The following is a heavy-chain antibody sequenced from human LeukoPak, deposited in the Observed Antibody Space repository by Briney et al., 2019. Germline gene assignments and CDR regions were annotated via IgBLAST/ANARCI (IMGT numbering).Heavy chain of an antibody. Sequence: GTSLRLSCAASGFTFSSYGMHWVRQSPGKGLEWVAVIWYDGSNKYYADSVKGQFTISRDNSKNTLHLQMNSLRAEDTAVYYCARDSPYLDYWGQGTLVTVSS. J-gene: IGHJ4*02. CDR2: IWYDGSNK. V-gene: IGHV3-33*01. CDR3: ARDSPYLDY. CDR1: GFTFSSYG.